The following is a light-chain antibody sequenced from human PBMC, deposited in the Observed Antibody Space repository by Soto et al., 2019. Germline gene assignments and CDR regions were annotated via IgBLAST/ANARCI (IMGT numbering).Light chain of an antibody. CDR3: QQYGNSPRYS. CDR2: ATS. V-gene: IGKV3-20*01. Sequence: EIVLTQSPGTLSLSPGESVTLSCRASQSVSSLYLAWYQQKPGQAPRLLIYATSSRATGIPDRFIGSGSGTDFTLTIGSLEPEDFAVYYCQQYGNSPRYSFGQGTGWRSN. CDR1: QSVSSLY. J-gene: IGKJ2*03.